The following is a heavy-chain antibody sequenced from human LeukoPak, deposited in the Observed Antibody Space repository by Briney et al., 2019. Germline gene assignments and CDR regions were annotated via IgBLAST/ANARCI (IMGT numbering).Heavy chain of an antibody. CDR1: GFTFSSYA. CDR2: ISYDGSNK. Sequence: GGSLRLSCAASGFTFSSYAMHWVRQAPGKGLEWVAVISYDGSNKYYADSVKGRFTISRDNSKNTLYLQMNSLRDEDTAVYYCARSGFSMTTLNHWGQGTLVTVSS. CDR3: ARSGFSMTTLNH. J-gene: IGHJ5*02. V-gene: IGHV3-30-3*01. D-gene: IGHD4-11*01.